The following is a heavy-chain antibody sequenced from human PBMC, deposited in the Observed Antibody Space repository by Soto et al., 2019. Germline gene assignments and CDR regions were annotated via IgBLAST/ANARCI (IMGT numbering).Heavy chain of an antibody. CDR1: GGPITAQY. V-gene: IGHV4-4*07. Sequence: QVQLQEWGPGLLKPSETLSLTCTVSGGPITAQYWSWIRQPAGKGLEWIGRIYSTGTTNYNPSLRSRVTMSVDTSKNQFSLRLTSVTAADTAVYYCTRDVYSNSNNSFDPWGQGTLVSVSS. CDR3: TRDVYSNSNNSFDP. D-gene: IGHD4-4*01. CDR2: IYSTGTT. J-gene: IGHJ5*02.